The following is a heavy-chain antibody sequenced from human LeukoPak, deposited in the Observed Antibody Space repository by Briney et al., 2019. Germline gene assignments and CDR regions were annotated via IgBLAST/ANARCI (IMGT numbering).Heavy chain of an antibody. J-gene: IGHJ4*02. CDR1: GFSFSGSR. CDR3: ATRSGSTFSYYFDY. CDR2: ISSDGSTT. Sequence: GGSLRLSCAASGFSFSGSRMHWVRQAPGKGLVWVSPISSDGSTTKYADSVKGRFTISRDNAKNTVYLQMNSLRAEDTAVYYCATRSGSTFSYYFDYWGQGTLVSVSS. D-gene: IGHD3-10*01. V-gene: IGHV3-74*03.